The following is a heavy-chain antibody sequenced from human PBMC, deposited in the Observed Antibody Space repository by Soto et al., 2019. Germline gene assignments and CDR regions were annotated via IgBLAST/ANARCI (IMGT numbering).Heavy chain of an antibody. CDR2: IIPIVGSA. CDR3: ARSQGSSTSLEIYYYYYYGRDV. CDR1: GGTFSSYA. V-gene: IGHV1-69*01. Sequence: QVQLVQSGAEVKKPGSSVKVSCKASGGTFSSYAISWVRQAPGQGLEWMGGIIPIVGSANYAQKFQGRVTITADESTSTAYMELSSLRSEDTAVYYCARSQGSSTSLEIYYYYYYGRDVLGQGTTVTVSS. J-gene: IGHJ6*02. D-gene: IGHD2-2*01.